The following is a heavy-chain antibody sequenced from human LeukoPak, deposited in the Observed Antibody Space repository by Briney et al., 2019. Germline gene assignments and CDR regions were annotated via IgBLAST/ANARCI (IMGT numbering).Heavy chain of an antibody. D-gene: IGHD7-27*01. V-gene: IGHV1-2*02. Sequence: ASVKVSCKPYGYTFTDYYIHWVRQAPGQGLEWMGWINPNSGATNYAQKFQGRVTLTRDTSISTAYMELNRLRSDDTAIYYCGRNRLGKALDIWGQGTMVIVSS. CDR2: INPNSGAT. CDR1: GYTFTDYY. J-gene: IGHJ3*02. CDR3: GRNRLGKALDI.